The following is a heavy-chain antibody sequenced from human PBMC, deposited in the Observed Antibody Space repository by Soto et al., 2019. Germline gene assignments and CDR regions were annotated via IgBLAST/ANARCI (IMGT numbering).Heavy chain of an antibody. V-gene: IGHV1-18*01. J-gene: IGHJ4*02. CDR2: IYPYNGNT. CDR1: GYTFSNYG. D-gene: IGHD3-3*01. CDR3: ARDLYGAAGGGY. Sequence: QVQLVQSGAEVRKPGASVKVSCKASGYTFSNYGIFWVRQTPGQVLKWMAWIYPYNGNTNYAQKLQGRVTLTTNASTSTAYMDLRSLTSDDTAMYCCARDLYGAAGGGYWGQGTLVIVSS.